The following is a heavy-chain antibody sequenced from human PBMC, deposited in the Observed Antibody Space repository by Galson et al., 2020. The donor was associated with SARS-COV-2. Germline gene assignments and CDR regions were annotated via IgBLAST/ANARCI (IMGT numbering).Heavy chain of an antibody. V-gene: IGHV4-59*01. D-gene: IGHD4-17*01. Sequence: KGLEWIGYISYSGSTNYNPSLRSRVTISVDMSKNQFSLKLSSVTAADAAVYYCARDPAPLYGDNYYYGMDVWGRGTTVTVSS. CDR2: ISYSGST. CDR3: ARDPAPLYGDNYYYGMDV. J-gene: IGHJ6*02.